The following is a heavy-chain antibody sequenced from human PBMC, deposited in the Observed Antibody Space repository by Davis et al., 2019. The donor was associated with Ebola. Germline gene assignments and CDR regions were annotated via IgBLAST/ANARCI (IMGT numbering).Heavy chain of an antibody. CDR2: IDYSGST. J-gene: IGHJ4*02. CDR3: ARQLTIFGVVYDY. V-gene: IGHV4-59*08. Sequence: SETLSLTCTVSGGSISSYYWSWIRQSPGKGLEWIGYIDYSGSTNYNPSLKSRVTISVDTSKNQFSLKLSSVTAADTAVYYCARQLTIFGVVYDYWGQGTLVTVSS. CDR1: GGSISSYY. D-gene: IGHD3-3*01.